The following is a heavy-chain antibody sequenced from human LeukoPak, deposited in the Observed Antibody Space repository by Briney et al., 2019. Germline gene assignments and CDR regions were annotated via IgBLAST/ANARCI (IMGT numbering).Heavy chain of an antibody. D-gene: IGHD6-25*01. V-gene: IGHV4-59*08. CDR1: GGSISSYY. Sequence: SETLSLTCTVSGGSISSYYWSWIRQPPGKGLEWIGYIYYSGSTNYNPSLKSRVTISVDTSKNQFSLKLTSVTAADTAVYYCARHVFYSSGPFDYWGQGTLVTVSS. CDR3: ARHVFYSSGPFDY. CDR2: IYYSGST. J-gene: IGHJ4*02.